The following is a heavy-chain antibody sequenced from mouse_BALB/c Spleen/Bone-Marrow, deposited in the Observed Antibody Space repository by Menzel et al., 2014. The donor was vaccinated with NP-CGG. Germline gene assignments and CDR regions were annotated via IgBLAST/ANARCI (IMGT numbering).Heavy chain of an antibody. Sequence: DVKLVESGGGLVQPGGSRKLSCAASGFTFSSFGMHWVRQAPEKGLEWVAYISSGSSTIYYADTVKGRFTISRDNPKNILLLQMTSLRSEDTAMYYCARSRFPDYGSSPFDYWGQGTTLTVSS. D-gene: IGHD1-1*01. V-gene: IGHV5-17*02. J-gene: IGHJ2*01. CDR1: GFTFSSFG. CDR3: ARSRFPDYGSSPFDY. CDR2: ISSGSSTI.